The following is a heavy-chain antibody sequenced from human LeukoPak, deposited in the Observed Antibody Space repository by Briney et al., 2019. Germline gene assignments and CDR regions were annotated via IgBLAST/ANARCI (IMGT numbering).Heavy chain of an antibody. Sequence: QSGGSLRLSCAASGFSSSSYEMTWVRQAPGKGLEWLSYISSGGGAMYYADSVKGRFTISRDNAKNSLHLQMNSLRDEDTAVYYCARVMLPGRHQFDPWGQGTLVTVSS. CDR2: ISSGGGAM. J-gene: IGHJ5*02. CDR1: GFSSSSYE. D-gene: IGHD3-10*02. V-gene: IGHV3-48*03. CDR3: ARVMLPGRHQFDP.